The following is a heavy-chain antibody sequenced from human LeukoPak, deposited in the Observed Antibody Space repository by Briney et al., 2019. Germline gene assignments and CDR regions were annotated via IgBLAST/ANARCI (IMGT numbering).Heavy chain of an antibody. CDR1: GGSISSYY. D-gene: IGHD1-7*01. CDR3: ARHAITGTYYFDY. J-gene: IGHJ4*02. Sequence: SETLSLTCTVSGGSISSYYWSWIRQPPGKGLEWIGYIYYSGSTNYNPSLKSRVTISVDTSKNQFSLKLSSVTAADTAVYYCARHAITGTYYFDYWGQGTLVTVSS. CDR2: IYYSGST. V-gene: IGHV4-59*08.